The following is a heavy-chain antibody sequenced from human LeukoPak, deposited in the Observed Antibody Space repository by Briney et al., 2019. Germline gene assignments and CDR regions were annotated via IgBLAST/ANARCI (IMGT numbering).Heavy chain of an antibody. V-gene: IGHV5-51*01. CDR1: GYIFTYYW. D-gene: IGHD3-16*01. J-gene: IGHJ4*02. Sequence: GESLKISCKGSGYIFTYYWIAWVRQMPGKGLEWMGIIYPGPGDSDITSSPSFQGQVTISVDKSITTAYLQWSSLKASDTAMYYCARQSDGGGSYPGYWGQGTLVTVSS. CDR3: ARQSDGGGSYPGY. CDR2: IYPGPGDSDI.